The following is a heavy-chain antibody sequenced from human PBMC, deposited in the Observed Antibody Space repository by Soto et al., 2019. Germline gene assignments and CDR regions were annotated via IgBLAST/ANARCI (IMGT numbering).Heavy chain of an antibody. J-gene: IGHJ4*02. CDR1: GLTFSGSA. Sequence: EVQVVESGGGLVQPGGSLKLSCAASGLTFSGSAMHWVRQASGKGLEWVGRIRSKANSYATAYAASVKGRFTISRDDSKNTAYLQMNSLKTEDTAVYYCSSLGSGQTNDYWGQGTLVTGSS. CDR3: SSLGSGQTNDY. V-gene: IGHV3-73*02. D-gene: IGHD3-10*01. CDR2: IRSKANSYAT.